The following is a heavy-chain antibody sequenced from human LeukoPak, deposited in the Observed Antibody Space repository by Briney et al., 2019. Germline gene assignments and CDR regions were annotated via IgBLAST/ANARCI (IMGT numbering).Heavy chain of an antibody. CDR3: ARDRGIVVVPAALQFDY. J-gene: IGHJ4*02. CDR1: GFTFSSYA. D-gene: IGHD2-2*01. CDR2: ISGSGGST. V-gene: IGHV3-23*01. Sequence: GGSLRLSCAASGFTFSSYAMSWVRQAPGKGLEWVSTISGSGGSTYYTDSVKGRFTISRDNSKNTLYLQMNSLRAEDTAVYYCARDRGIVVVPAALQFDYWGQGTLVTVSS.